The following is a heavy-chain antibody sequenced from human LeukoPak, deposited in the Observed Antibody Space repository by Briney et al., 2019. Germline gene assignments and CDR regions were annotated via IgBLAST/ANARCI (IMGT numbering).Heavy chain of an antibody. CDR1: GFTFSSYA. CDR3: ARGIGSGWGLAAFDI. CDR2: ISYDGSNK. V-gene: IGHV3-30-3*01. Sequence: PGGSLRLSCAASGFTFSSYAMHWVRQAPGKGLEWVAVISYDGSNKYYADSVKGRFTISRDNSKNTLYLQMNSLRAEDTAVYYCARGIGSGWGLAAFDIWGQGTMVTVSS. D-gene: IGHD6-19*01. J-gene: IGHJ3*02.